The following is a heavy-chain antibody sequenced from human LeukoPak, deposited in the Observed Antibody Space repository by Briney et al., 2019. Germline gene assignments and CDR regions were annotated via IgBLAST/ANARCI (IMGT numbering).Heavy chain of an antibody. CDR3: ARENYDILTGITSYYYYYMDV. CDR2: INWNGGST. Sequence: GGSLRLSCAASGFTFSSYAMSWVRQAPGKGLEWVSGINWNGGSTGYADSVKGRFTISRDNAKNSLYLQMNSLRAEDTALYYCARENYDILTGITSYYYYYMDVWGKGTTVTVSS. D-gene: IGHD3-9*01. V-gene: IGHV3-20*04. J-gene: IGHJ6*03. CDR1: GFTFSSYA.